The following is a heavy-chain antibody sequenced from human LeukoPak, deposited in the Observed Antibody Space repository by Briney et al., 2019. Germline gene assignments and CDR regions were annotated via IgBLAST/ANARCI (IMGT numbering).Heavy chain of an antibody. V-gene: IGHV3-21*01. D-gene: IGHD5-12*01. J-gene: IGHJ4*02. Sequence: PGGSLRLSCAASGFTFSSYSMNWVRQAPGKGLEWVSSISSSSSYIYYADSVKGRFTISRDNAKNSLYLQMNSLRAEDTAVYYCARRYSGYERTTGVLDYWGQGTLVTVSS. CDR2: ISSSSSYI. CDR1: GFTFSSYS. CDR3: ARRYSGYERTTGVLDY.